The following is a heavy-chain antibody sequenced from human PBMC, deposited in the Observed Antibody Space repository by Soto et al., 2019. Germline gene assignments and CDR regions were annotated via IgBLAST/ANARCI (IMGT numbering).Heavy chain of an antibody. V-gene: IGHV1-3*01. J-gene: IGHJ5*02. CDR3: ARDGIAAAGTSWFDP. CDR2: INAGNGNT. D-gene: IGHD6-13*01. CDR1: GFTFTSHA. Sequence: GASVKVSCKASGFTFTSHAMHWVRQAPGQRLEWMGWINAGNGNTKYSQKFQGRVTITTDTSASTAYMELSSLRSEDTAVYYCARDGIAAAGTSWFDPWGQGTLVTVYS.